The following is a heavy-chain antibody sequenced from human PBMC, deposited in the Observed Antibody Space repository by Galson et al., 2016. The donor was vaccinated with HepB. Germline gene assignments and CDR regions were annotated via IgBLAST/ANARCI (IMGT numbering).Heavy chain of an antibody. CDR3: AHSRRIAMARRATVYYIVDV. Sequence: PALVKPTQTLTLTCTFSGFSLNSYAVGVGWMRQPPGKAPEWLALIYWDDDKGYSPSLESRLSISKDTSKNQVVLTLTNMDPVDTATYYCAHSRRIAMARRATVYYIVDVLGQGTAVTVS. CDR2: IYWDDDK. J-gene: IGHJ6*02. CDR1: GFSLNSYAVG. D-gene: IGHD3-10*01. V-gene: IGHV2-5*02.